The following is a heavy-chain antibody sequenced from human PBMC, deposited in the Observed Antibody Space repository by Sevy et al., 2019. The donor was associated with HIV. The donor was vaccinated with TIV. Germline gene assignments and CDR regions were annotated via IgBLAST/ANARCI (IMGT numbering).Heavy chain of an antibody. CDR2: ISTYNGNT. D-gene: IGHD3-9*01. V-gene: IGHV1-18*01. Sequence: ASVKVSCKASGYTFTNYGISWVRQAPGQGLEWMGWISTYNGNTNYAQTLQGRVTLTTDTSTSTAYMELRSLRSDDTAVYSCARVGRTGYYYVDYWGQGTLVTVSS. J-gene: IGHJ4*02. CDR1: GYTFTNYG. CDR3: ARVGRTGYYYVDY.